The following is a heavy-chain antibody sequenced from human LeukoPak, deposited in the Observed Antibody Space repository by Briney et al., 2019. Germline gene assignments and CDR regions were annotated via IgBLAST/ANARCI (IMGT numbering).Heavy chain of an antibody. Sequence: GGSLRPSCAASGFTFDDYAMHWVRQAPGKGLEWVSGISWNSGSIGYADSVKGRFTISRDNAKNSLYLQMNSLRAEDTALYYCAKDETRVATTFDYWGQGTLVTVSS. CDR3: AKDETRVATTFDY. D-gene: IGHD5-12*01. J-gene: IGHJ4*02. CDR2: ISWNSGSI. V-gene: IGHV3-9*01. CDR1: GFTFDDYA.